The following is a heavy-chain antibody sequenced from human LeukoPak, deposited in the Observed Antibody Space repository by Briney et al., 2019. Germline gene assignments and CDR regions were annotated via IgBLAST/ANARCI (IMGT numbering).Heavy chain of an antibody. CDR1: GGTFSSYA. J-gene: IGHJ1*01. CDR3: ARGAYYDSSGYLEYFQH. D-gene: IGHD3-22*01. Sequence: SVKVSCKASGGTFSSYAISWVRQAPGQGLEWMGWIIPIFGTANYAQKFQGRVTITADESTSTAYMELSSLRSEDTAVYYCARGAYYDSSGYLEYFQHWGQGTLVTVSS. V-gene: IGHV1-69*13. CDR2: IIPIFGTA.